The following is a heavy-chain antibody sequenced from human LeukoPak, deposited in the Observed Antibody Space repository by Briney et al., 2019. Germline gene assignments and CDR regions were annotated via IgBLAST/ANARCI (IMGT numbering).Heavy chain of an antibody. CDR1: GYTFTSYD. D-gene: IGHD6-13*01. CDR3: ARGIAAAGTGSYFDY. V-gene: IGHV1-8*01. Sequence: ASVKVSCKASGYTFTSYDINWVRQATGQGLEWMEWMNPNSGNTGYAQKFQGRVTMTRNTSISTAYMELSSLRSEDTAVYYCARGIAAAGTGSYFDYWGQGTLVTVSS. J-gene: IGHJ4*02. CDR2: MNPNSGNT.